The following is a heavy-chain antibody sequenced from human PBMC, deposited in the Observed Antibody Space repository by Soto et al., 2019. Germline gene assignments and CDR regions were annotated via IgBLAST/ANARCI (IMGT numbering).Heavy chain of an antibody. J-gene: IGHJ6*03. CDR1: GFTFSSYW. Sequence: GGSLRLSCAASGFTFSSYWMSWVRQAPGNGLEWVANIKQDGSEKYYVDSVKGRFTISRDNAKNSLYLQMNSLRAEDTAVYYCASSSSGGYYYYMDVWGKGTTVTVSS. D-gene: IGHD6-6*01. V-gene: IGHV3-7*01. CDR2: IKQDGSEK. CDR3: ASSSSGGYYYYMDV.